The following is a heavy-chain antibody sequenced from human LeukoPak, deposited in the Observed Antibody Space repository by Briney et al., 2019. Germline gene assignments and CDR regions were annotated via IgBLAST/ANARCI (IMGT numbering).Heavy chain of an antibody. CDR1: GFTFSSYA. CDR3: AKISSSWSFGYFDY. J-gene: IGHJ4*02. CDR2: ISGSGGST. V-gene: IGHV3-23*01. Sequence: GGSLRLSCAASGFTFSSYAMSWVRLAPGKGLEWVSVISGSGGSTYYADSVKGRFTISRDNSKNTLYLQMNSLRAEDTAVYYCAKISSSWSFGYFDYWGQGTLVTVSS. D-gene: IGHD6-13*01.